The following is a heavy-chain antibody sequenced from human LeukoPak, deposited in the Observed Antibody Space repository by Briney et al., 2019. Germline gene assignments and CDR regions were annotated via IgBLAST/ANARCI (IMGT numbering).Heavy chain of an antibody. Sequence: GGSLRLSCAASGFTFSSYGMHWVRQAPGKGLEWVAVISYDGSNKYYADSVKGRFTISRDNSKNTLYLQVNSLRAEDTAVYYCAKDLGAVAAQGMDVWGQGTAVTVSS. CDR3: AKDLGAVAAQGMDV. CDR2: ISYDGSNK. J-gene: IGHJ6*02. V-gene: IGHV3-30*18. CDR1: GFTFSSYG. D-gene: IGHD6-19*01.